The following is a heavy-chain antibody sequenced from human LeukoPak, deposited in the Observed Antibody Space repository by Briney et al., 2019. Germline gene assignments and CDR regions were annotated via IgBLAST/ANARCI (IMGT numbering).Heavy chain of an antibody. Sequence: SETLSLTCTVSGGSISSSSYYWGWIRQPPGKGLEWIGSIYYSGSTYYNPSLKSRVTISVDTSKNQFSLKLSSVTAADTAVYYCARLPAGLGPLGYYYMDVWGKGTTVTISS. CDR3: ARLPAGLGPLGYYYMDV. CDR2: IYYSGST. J-gene: IGHJ6*03. D-gene: IGHD2-15*01. CDR1: GGSISSSSYY. V-gene: IGHV4-39*07.